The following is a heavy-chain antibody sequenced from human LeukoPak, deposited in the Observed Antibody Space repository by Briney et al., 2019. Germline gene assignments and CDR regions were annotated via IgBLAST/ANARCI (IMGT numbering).Heavy chain of an antibody. V-gene: IGHV3-11*01. CDR1: GFTFSDYY. CDR2: ISSRGSTI. D-gene: IGHD3-3*01. CDR3: ASYPFGVLRFLDLFSSP. Sequence: GRSLRLSCAASGFTFSDYYMSWIRQAPGKGLEWVSYISSRGSTISYADSVKGRFTISRDNARNSLYLQMNSLRSEDTAIYYCASYPFGVLRFLDLFSSPGGQGALVTVSS. J-gene: IGHJ4*02.